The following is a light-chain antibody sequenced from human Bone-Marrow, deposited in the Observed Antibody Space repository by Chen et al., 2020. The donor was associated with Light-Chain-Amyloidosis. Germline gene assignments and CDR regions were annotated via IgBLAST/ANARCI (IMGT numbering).Light chain of an antibody. CDR1: QNVGRW. Sequence: IQMTQSPSTLSAFVGDRVTITCRASQNVGRWVAWYQQKAGKAPAVLSYDASSLKSGVPSRVSGSGSGSEFTLTITSLQPDDYATYYCQLYNTYSTTFGQGTKV. J-gene: IGKJ1*01. CDR2: DAS. CDR3: QLYNTYSTT. V-gene: IGKV1-5*01.